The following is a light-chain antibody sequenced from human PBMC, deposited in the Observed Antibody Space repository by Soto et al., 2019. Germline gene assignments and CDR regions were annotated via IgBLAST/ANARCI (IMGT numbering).Light chain of an antibody. CDR2: GND. Sequence: QSVLTQPPSVSAAPGQKVTISCSGSSSNIGNNFVSWYQQLPGTAPKLLIYGNDKRPSGIPDRFSGSKSGTSATLGITGLQTGDEADYYCATWDGSLSAVVFGGGTKVTVL. CDR1: SSNIGNNF. CDR3: ATWDGSLSAVV. V-gene: IGLV1-51*01. J-gene: IGLJ2*01.